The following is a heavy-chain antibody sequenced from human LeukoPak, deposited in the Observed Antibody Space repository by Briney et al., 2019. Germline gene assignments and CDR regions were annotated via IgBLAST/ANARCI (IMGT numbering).Heavy chain of an antibody. J-gene: IGHJ4*02. CDR1: GFTFSSYA. V-gene: IGHV3-30-3*01. Sequence: GGSLRLSCAASGFTFSSYAMHWVRQAPGKGLEWVAVISYDGSNKYYADSVKGRFTISRDNSKNTLYLQMNSLRAEDTAVYYCARVRRQLGLDYWGQGTLVTVSS. CDR3: ARVRRQLGLDY. D-gene: IGHD6-13*01. CDR2: ISYDGSNK.